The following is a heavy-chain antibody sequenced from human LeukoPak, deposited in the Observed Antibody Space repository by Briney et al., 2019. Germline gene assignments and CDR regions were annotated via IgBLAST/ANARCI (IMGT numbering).Heavy chain of an antibody. CDR3: AKDGAGSCGGACYGYYFDY. CDR2: ISGSGGST. J-gene: IGHJ4*02. Sequence: GGSLRLSCAASGFTFSSYAMSWVRQAPGKGLEWVSAISGSGGSTYYADSVKGRFTISRDNSKNTLYLQMNSLRAEDTAVYYCAKDGAGSCGGACYGYYFDYSGQGTLVTVSS. D-gene: IGHD2-21*01. CDR1: GFTFSSYA. V-gene: IGHV3-23*01.